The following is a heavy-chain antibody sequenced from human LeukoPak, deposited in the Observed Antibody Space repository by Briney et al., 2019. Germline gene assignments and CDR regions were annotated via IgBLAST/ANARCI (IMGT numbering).Heavy chain of an antibody. CDR3: ASQPPNCSGGSCFSFDY. D-gene: IGHD2-15*01. CDR1: GGTFSSYA. V-gene: IGHV1-69*13. J-gene: IGHJ4*02. CDR2: SIPIFGTA. Sequence: SVKVSCKASGGTFSSYAISWVRQAPGQGLEWMGGSIPIFGTANYAQKFQGRVTITADESTSTAYMELSGLRSEDTAVYYCASQPPNCSGGSCFSFDYWGQGTLVTVSS.